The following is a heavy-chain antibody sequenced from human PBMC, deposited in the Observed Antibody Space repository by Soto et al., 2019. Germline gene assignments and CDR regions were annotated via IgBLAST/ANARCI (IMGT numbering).Heavy chain of an antibody. CDR2: IYPGDSDT. D-gene: IGHD2-15*01. CDR3: ASRYCSRGSCQGWYIDM. Sequence: HGESLKISCKGSGYSFTSYWIGWVRQMPGKGLEWMGIIYPGDSDTRYSPSFQGQVTISADKSISTAYLQWSSLKASDTAMYYCASRYCSRGSCQGWYIDMSGRGALVTVSS. V-gene: IGHV5-51*01. CDR1: GYSFTSYW. J-gene: IGHJ2*01.